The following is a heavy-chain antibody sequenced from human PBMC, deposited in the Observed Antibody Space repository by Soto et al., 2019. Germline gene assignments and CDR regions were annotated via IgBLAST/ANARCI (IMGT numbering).Heavy chain of an antibody. Sequence: QVQLVQSGAEVKKPGSSVKVSCKASGGTFSSYAISWVRQAPGQGLEWMGGIIPIFGTANYAQKFQGRVTITADESTSTAYMELSSLRSENTAVYYCARDHCSGGSCDRGYFDYWGQGTLVTVSS. CDR3: ARDHCSGGSCDRGYFDY. D-gene: IGHD2-15*01. CDR2: IIPIFGTA. V-gene: IGHV1-69*01. J-gene: IGHJ4*02. CDR1: GGTFSSYA.